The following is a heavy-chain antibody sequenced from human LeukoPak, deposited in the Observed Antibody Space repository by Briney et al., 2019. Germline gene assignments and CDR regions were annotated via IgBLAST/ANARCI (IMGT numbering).Heavy chain of an antibody. CDR1: GFTFSDYW. V-gene: IGHV3-7*01. CDR2: IKQDGSEK. D-gene: IGHD6-13*01. CDR3: ARGRPPTGVAAAGYL. J-gene: IGHJ5*02. Sequence: PGGSLRLSCAASGFTFSDYWMSWVRQAPGKGLEWVANIKQDGSEKYYVDSVKGRFTISRDNAKNSLYLQMSSLRAEDTAFYFCARGRPPTGVAAAGYLWGQGTLVTVSS.